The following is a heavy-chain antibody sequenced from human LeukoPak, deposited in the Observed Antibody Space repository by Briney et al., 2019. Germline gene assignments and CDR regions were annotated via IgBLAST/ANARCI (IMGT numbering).Heavy chain of an antibody. V-gene: IGHV3-48*03. CDR1: GFTFSSYE. J-gene: IGHJ6*04. Sequence: GGSLRLSCAASGFTFSSYEMNWVRQAPGKGREGVSYISSSGSTIYYADSVKGRFTISRDNAKNSLYLQMNSLRAEDTAVYYCAELGITMVGGVWGKGTTVTISS. CDR2: ISSSGSTI. D-gene: IGHD3-10*02. CDR3: AELGITMVGGV.